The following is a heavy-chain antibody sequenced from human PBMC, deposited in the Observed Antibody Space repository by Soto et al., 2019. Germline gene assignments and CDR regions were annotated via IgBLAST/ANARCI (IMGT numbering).Heavy chain of an antibody. CDR3: AKESRAIAARPTGWFDP. Sequence: GGSLRLSCAASGFTFSSYAMSWVRQAPGKGLEWVSAISGSGGSTYYADSVKGRFTISRDNSKNTRYLQMNSLRAEDTAVYYCAKESRAIAARPTGWFDPWGQGTLVTVSS. CDR2: ISGSGGST. V-gene: IGHV3-23*01. J-gene: IGHJ5*02. CDR1: GFTFSSYA. D-gene: IGHD6-6*01.